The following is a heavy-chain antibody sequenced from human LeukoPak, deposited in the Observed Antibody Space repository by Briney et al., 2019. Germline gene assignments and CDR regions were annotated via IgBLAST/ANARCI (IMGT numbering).Heavy chain of an antibody. V-gene: IGHV4-59*08. CDR1: NGSFSTYY. CDR3: ARAGDGYYYYYYMDV. D-gene: IGHD5-24*01. J-gene: IGHJ6*03. CDR2: IFSSESSNT. Sequence: PSETLSLPCSVSNGSFSTYYWGWIRQPPGKRLEWIGYIFSSESSNTNYNPSLNGRVTISVDTSKNQFSLTLNSVTAADTAVYYCARAGDGYYYYYYMDVWGKGTTVTVSS.